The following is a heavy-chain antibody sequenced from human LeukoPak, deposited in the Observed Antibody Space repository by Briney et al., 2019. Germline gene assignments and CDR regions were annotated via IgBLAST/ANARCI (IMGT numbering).Heavy chain of an antibody. Sequence: SVKVSCKASGGTFSSYAISWVRQAPGQGLEWMVGIIPIFGTANYAQKFQGRVTITADESTSTAYMELSSLRSEDTAVYYCARSQLWFGELFYYFDYWGQGTLVTVSS. V-gene: IGHV1-69*01. CDR3: ARSQLWFGELFYYFDY. D-gene: IGHD3-10*01. J-gene: IGHJ4*02. CDR1: GGTFSSYA. CDR2: IIPIFGTA.